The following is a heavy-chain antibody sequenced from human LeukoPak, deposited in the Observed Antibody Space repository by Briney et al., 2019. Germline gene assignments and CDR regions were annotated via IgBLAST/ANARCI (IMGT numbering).Heavy chain of an antibody. V-gene: IGHV3-7*01. CDR2: IKQDGSMK. Sequence: GGSLRLSCAASGFSFSNYWMSWVRQAPGKGLEWVANIKQDGSMKGYVDSVKGRFTVSRDNAKNSLYLQMNSLRADDTAVYFCAMIEQVVSNVEGGYWGQGTLVTVSS. J-gene: IGHJ4*02. CDR1: GFSFSNYW. D-gene: IGHD6-6*01. CDR3: AMIEQVVSNVEGGY.